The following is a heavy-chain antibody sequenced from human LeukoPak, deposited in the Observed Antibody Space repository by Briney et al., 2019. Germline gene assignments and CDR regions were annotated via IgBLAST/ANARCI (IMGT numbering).Heavy chain of an antibody. CDR1: GFTFSSYA. CDR3: AKERGYSYGLYYFDY. J-gene: IGHJ4*02. CDR2: ISGSGGST. Sequence: GGSLRLSCAASGFTFSSYAMSWVRQAPGKGLEWVSAISGSGGSTYYADSVEGRFTISRDNSKNTLYLQMNSLRAEDTAVYYCAKERGYSYGLYYFDYWGQGTLVTVSS. D-gene: IGHD5-18*01. V-gene: IGHV3-23*01.